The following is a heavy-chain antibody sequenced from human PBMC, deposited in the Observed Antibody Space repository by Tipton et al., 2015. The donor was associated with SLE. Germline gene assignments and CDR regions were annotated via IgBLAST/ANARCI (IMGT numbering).Heavy chain of an antibody. V-gene: IGHV4-34*01. CDR1: GGSFSGYY. D-gene: IGHD7-27*01. CDR2: INHSGST. Sequence: TLSLTCAVYGGSFSGYYWSWIRQPPGKGLEWIGEINHSGSTNYNPSLKSRVTISVDTSKNQFSLNLSSATAADTAVYYCARDPRLNWDYGTYFDYWGQGTLVTVSS. CDR3: ARDPRLNWDYGTYFDY. J-gene: IGHJ4*02.